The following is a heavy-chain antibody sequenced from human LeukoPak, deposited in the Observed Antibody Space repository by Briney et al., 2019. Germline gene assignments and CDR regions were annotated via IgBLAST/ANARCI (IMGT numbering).Heavy chain of an antibody. Sequence: SQTLSLTCTVSGGSMSSGGYYWSWIRQHPGEGLEWIGYISYSGSTYYKSSLRSRVIMSVDSSKNQFSLKLTSVTAADTAVYYCARQNFVVVTAIRIFDYWGQGTLVTVSS. CDR2: ISYSGST. CDR3: ARQNFVVVTAIRIFDY. D-gene: IGHD2-21*02. V-gene: IGHV4-31*03. J-gene: IGHJ4*02. CDR1: GGSMSSGGYY.